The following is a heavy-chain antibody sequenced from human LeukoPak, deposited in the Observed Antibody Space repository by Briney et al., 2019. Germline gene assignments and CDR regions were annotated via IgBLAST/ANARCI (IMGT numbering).Heavy chain of an antibody. D-gene: IGHD2-8*02. V-gene: IGHV1-2*04. Sequence: SVKVSCKASGYTFTGYYIHWVRQAPGQGLEWMGWINPNSGGTNYAQRFQGWVTMTRDTSISTAYMELSRLKSDDTAVYYCARDHSTGGNWGQGTLVTVSS. J-gene: IGHJ4*02. CDR3: ARDHSTGGN. CDR1: GYTFTGYY. CDR2: INPNSGGT.